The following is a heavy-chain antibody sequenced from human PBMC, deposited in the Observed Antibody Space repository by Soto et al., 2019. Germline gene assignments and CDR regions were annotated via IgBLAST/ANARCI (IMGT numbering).Heavy chain of an antibody. CDR2: IYYSGST. V-gene: IGHV4-39*01. Sequence: KTSETLSLTCTVSGGSISSSSYYWGWIRQPPGKGLEWIGSIYYSGSTYYNPSLKSRVTISVDTSKNQFSLKLSSVTAADTAVYYCAALPTSSFRPSDYWGQGTLVTVSS. CDR3: AALPTSSFRPSDY. J-gene: IGHJ4*02. D-gene: IGHD1-26*01. CDR1: GGSISSSSYY.